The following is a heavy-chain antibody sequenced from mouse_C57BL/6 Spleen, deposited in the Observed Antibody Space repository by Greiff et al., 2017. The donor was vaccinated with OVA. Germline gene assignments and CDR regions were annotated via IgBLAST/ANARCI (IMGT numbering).Heavy chain of an antibody. V-gene: IGHV1-54*01. CDR1: GYAFTNYL. Sequence: QVQLTVSGSELVRPGTSVKVSCKASGYAFTNYLIEWVKQRPGQGLVWIGVFNPGSGGTNYTEEFKGKATLSADKSSSTAYVQLRSLTSEDTEVYFCARGPYDDDSSGCFDVWGTGTTVTVSS. CDR2: FNPGSGGT. CDR3: ARGPYDDDSSGCFDV. D-gene: IGHD1-1*01. J-gene: IGHJ1*03.